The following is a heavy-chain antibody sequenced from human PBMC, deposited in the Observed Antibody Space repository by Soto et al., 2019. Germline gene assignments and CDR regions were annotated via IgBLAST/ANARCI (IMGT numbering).Heavy chain of an antibody. CDR3: ARNPDQRETFEY. CDR2: LKPNGGDT. V-gene: IGHV1-8*01. J-gene: IGHJ4*02. Sequence: VKVSCKASGYTFTSYDINWVRQATGQGLEWMGWLKPNGGDTGYAQNFQGRVTLTRNTSTATAYMELTSLTSADTAVYFCARNPDQRETFEYWGQGTPVTVSS. CDR1: GYTFTSYD.